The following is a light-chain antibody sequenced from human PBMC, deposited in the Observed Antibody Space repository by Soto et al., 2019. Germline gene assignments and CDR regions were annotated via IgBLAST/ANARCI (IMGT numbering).Light chain of an antibody. CDR1: SSDVGGYNY. V-gene: IGLV2-14*01. CDR2: DVS. Sequence: QSALTQPASVSGSPGQSITISCTGTSSDVGGYNYVSWYQQHPGKAPKLMIXDVSNRPSGVSNRFSGSKSGNTASLTISGLQAEDEADYYCSSYTSSSTTVFGTGTKVTVL. CDR3: SSYTSSSTTV. J-gene: IGLJ1*01.